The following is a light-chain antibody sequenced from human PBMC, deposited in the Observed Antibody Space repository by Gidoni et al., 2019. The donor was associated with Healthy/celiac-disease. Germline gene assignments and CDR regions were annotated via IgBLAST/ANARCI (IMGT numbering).Light chain of an antibody. CDR1: QSVSSTY. V-gene: IGKV3-20*01. Sequence: EIVLTQSPGTLSLSPGERATLSCRASQSVSSTYLAWYQQTPGQAPRLLIYGASSRATGIPDRFSGSGSVTDFTLTISRLEPEDFAVYYCQQYGTSKTFGQGTKVEIK. J-gene: IGKJ1*01. CDR2: GAS. CDR3: QQYGTSKT.